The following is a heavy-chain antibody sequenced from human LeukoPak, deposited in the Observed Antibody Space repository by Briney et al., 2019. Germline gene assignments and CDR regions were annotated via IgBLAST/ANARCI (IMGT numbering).Heavy chain of an antibody. CDR1: GGTFSSYA. CDR3: ARDQRTLTTVITGWYFDL. V-gene: IGHV1-69*04. D-gene: IGHD4-17*01. J-gene: IGHJ2*01. CDR2: IIPILGIA. Sequence: SVKVSCKASGGTFSSYAVSWVRQAPGQGLEWMGRIIPILGIANYAQKFQGRVTVTADKSTSTAYMELSSLRSEDTAVYYCARDQRTLTTVITGWYFDLWGRGTLVTVSS.